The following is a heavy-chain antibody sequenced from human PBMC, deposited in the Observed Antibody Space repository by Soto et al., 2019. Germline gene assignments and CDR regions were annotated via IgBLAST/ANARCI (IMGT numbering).Heavy chain of an antibody. CDR3: ARIYYDYVWGSYLANYFDY. CDR2: IYYSGST. V-gene: IGHV4-39*01. CDR1: CGSISSSSYY. Sequence: PSETLSLTCTVSCGSISSSSYYWGWIRQPPGKGLEWIGSIYYSGSTYYNPSLKSRVTISVDTSKNQFSLKLSSVTAADTAVYYCARIYYDYVWGSYLANYFDYWGQGTLVTVSS. D-gene: IGHD3-16*01. J-gene: IGHJ4*02.